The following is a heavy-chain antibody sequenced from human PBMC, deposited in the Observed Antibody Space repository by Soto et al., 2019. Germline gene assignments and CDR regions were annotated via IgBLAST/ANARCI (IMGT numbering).Heavy chain of an antibody. CDR3: ARVSGGRDGYTYGINWFDP. CDR1: GGSISSGGYY. Sequence: QVQLQESGPGLVKPSQTLSLTCTVSGGSISSGGYYWSWIRQHPGKGLEWIGYIYYSGSTYYNPSLKSRVTISVDTPKNQFSLKLSSVTAADTAVYYCARVSGGRDGYTYGINWFDPWGQGTLVTVSS. CDR2: IYYSGST. J-gene: IGHJ5*02. D-gene: IGHD5-12*01. V-gene: IGHV4-31*03.